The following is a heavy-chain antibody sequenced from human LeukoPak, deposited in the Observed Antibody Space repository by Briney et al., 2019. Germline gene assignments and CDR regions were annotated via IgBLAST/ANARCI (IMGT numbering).Heavy chain of an antibody. V-gene: IGHV3-23*01. D-gene: IGHD4-17*01. CDR1: GFTFSSYA. Sequence: PGGSLRLSCAASGFTFSSYAMSWVRQAPEKGLEWVSALSGSGSTTSYADSVKGRFTISRDNSKNTLYLQMNSLRAEDTAVYYCARDEYGDYGCDRWGQGTLVTVSS. J-gene: IGHJ5*02. CDR2: LSGSGSTT. CDR3: ARDEYGDYGCDR.